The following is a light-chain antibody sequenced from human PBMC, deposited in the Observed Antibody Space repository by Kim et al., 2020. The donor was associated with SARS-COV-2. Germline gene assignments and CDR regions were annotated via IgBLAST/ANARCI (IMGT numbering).Light chain of an antibody. CDR3: QQRGN. V-gene: IGKV3-11*01. J-gene: IGKJ5*01. CDR2: DAS. Sequence: ATLSLSPGQRATLSCRASQSVATYVAWYKQRPGQAPRLLIYDASKRATGIPARFRGSGSGTDFTLTIGTLEPEDSAVYYCQQRGNFGQGTRLEIK. CDR1: QSVATY.